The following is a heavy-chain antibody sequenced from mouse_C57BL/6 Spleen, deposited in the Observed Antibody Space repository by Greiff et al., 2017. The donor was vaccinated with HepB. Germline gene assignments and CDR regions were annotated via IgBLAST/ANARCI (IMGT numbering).Heavy chain of an antibody. CDR2: IWSGGST. J-gene: IGHJ1*03. Sequence: QVQLKESGPGLVQPSQSLSITCTVSGFSLTSYGVHWVRQSPGKGLEWLGVIWSGGSTDYNAAFISRLSISKDNSKSQVFFKMNSLQADDTAIYYCARNQEGYFDVWGTGTTVTVSS. CDR1: GFSLTSYG. V-gene: IGHV2-2*01. CDR3: ARNQEGYFDV.